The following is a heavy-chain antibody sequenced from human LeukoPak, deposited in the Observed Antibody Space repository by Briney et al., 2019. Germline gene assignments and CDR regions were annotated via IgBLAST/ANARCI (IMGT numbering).Heavy chain of an antibody. Sequence: GGSLRLSCAASGFTFDDYGTSWVRQAPGKGLEWVSGINWNGGSTGYADSVKGRFTISRDNAKNSLYLQMNSLRAEDTALYYCASNVEWELYYWGQGTLVTVSS. J-gene: IGHJ4*02. D-gene: IGHD1-26*01. CDR3: ASNVEWELYY. V-gene: IGHV3-20*04. CDR2: INWNGGST. CDR1: GFTFDDYG.